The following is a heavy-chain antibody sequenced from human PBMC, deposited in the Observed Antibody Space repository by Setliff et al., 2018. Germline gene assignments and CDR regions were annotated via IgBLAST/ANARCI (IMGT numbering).Heavy chain of an antibody. D-gene: IGHD3-10*01. Sequence: PSETLSLTCTVSDDSISSRRYYWGWFRQPAGKELEWIGQIYTSWSTNYNPSLKSRVTISLDTSKNQFSLSLTSVTAADTAVYYCAGMSGVQYIDVWGKGTTVTVSS. CDR2: IYTSWST. CDR1: DDSISSRRYY. CDR3: AGMSGVQYIDV. J-gene: IGHJ6*03. V-gene: IGHV4-61*09.